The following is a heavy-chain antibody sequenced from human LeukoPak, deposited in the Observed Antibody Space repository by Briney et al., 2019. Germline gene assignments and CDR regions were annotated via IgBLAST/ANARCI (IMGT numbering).Heavy chain of an antibody. V-gene: IGHV3-48*01. Sequence: PGGSLRLSCAASGFTFSSYSMNWVRQAPGKGLEWVSYISSSSSTIYYADSVKGRFTISRDNSKNTLYLQMNSLRAEDTAVYYCARDTAAMYTYYYYGMDVWGQGTTVTVSS. CDR2: ISSSSSTI. CDR3: ARDTAAMYTYYYYGMDV. J-gene: IGHJ6*02. D-gene: IGHD2-2*01. CDR1: GFTFSSYS.